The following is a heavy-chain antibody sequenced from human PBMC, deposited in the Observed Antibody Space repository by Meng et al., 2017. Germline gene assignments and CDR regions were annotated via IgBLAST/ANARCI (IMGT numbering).Heavy chain of an antibody. V-gene: IGHV7-4-1*02. CDR3: ARDKAAAGTGNWFDP. CDR2: INTNTGNP. D-gene: IGHD6-13*01. CDR1: RYTFTSYA. Sequence: ASVKVSCKASRYTFTSYAMNWVRQAPGQGLEWMGWINTNTGNPTYAQGFTGRFVFSLDTSVSTAYLQISSLKAEDTAVYYCARDKAAAGTGNWFDPWGQGTLVTVSS. J-gene: IGHJ5*02.